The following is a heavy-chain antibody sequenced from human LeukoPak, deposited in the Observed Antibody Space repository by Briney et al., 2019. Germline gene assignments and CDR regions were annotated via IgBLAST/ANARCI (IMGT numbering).Heavy chain of an antibody. V-gene: IGHV1-3*01. CDR2: INAGNGNT. Sequence: ASVKVSCKASGYTFTSYAMHWVRQAPGQRLEWMGWINAGNGNTKYSQKFQGRVTITRDTSASTAYMELSNLRSEDTAVYYCARVASSSWYFYWGQGTLVTVSS. D-gene: IGHD6-13*01. CDR3: ARVASSSWYFY. CDR1: GYTFTSYA. J-gene: IGHJ4*02.